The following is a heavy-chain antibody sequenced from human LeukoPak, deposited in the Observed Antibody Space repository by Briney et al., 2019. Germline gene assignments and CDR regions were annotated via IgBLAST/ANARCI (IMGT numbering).Heavy chain of an antibody. CDR2: IYHSGST. CDR1: GYSISSGYY. CDR3: ARDSSWYDY. Sequence: KPSETLSLTCTVSGYSISSGYYWGCIRQPPGKGLEWIGSIYHSGSTYYNPSLNSRVIISVDTSKNQFSLKLSSVTAADTAVYYCARDSSWYDYWGQGTLVTVSS. V-gene: IGHV4-38-2*02. D-gene: IGHD6-13*01. J-gene: IGHJ4*02.